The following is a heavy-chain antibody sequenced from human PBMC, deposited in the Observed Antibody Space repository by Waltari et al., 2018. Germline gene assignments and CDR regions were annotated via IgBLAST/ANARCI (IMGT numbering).Heavy chain of an antibody. CDR2: INHSGST. V-gene: IGHV4-34*01. CDR1: GGSFSGYY. Sequence: QVQLQQWGAGLLKPSETLSLTCAVYGGSFSGYYWSWIRQPPGKGLEWIGEINHSGSTNDHPSLKSRVTISVDTSKNQFSLKLSSVTAADTAVYYCARRVRGGGIDYWGQGTLVTVSS. CDR3: ARRVRGGGIDY. D-gene: IGHD3-10*01. J-gene: IGHJ4*02.